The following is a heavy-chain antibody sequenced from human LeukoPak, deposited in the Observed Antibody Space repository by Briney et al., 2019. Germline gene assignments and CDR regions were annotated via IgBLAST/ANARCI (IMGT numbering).Heavy chain of an antibody. V-gene: IGHV1-46*01. D-gene: IGHD6-19*01. CDR3: ARDLIAVTGFIDY. J-gene: IGHJ4*02. Sequence: GASVTVSCKASGYTFTSYYMHWVRQAPGQGLEWMGVINLSSGSTTYSQKFQVRVTMTRDTSTSTVYMELSSLISEDTAVYYCARDLIAVTGFIDYWGQGTLVTVSS. CDR1: GYTFTSYY. CDR2: INLSSGST.